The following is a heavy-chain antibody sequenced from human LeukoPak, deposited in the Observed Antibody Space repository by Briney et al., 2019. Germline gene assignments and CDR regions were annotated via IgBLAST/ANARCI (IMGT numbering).Heavy chain of an antibody. CDR1: GFTFISYW. Sequence: PGGSLRLSCAASGFTFISYWMSWVRQAPGKGLEWVSSISSSSSYIYYADSVKGRFTISRDNAKNSLYLQMNSLRAEDTAVYYCARDALLWFGELSAQFDYWGQGTLVTVSS. D-gene: IGHD3-10*01. CDR2: ISSSSSYI. CDR3: ARDALLWFGELSAQFDY. J-gene: IGHJ4*02. V-gene: IGHV3-21*01.